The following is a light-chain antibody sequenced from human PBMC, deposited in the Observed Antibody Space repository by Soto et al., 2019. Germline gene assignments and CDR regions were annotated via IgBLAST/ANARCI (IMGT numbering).Light chain of an antibody. Sequence: EIVMTQSPATLSVSPGERATLSCRASQSVSSNLAWYQQKPGQAPRLLLYGASTRATGIPARFSGSGSGTELTLTISSLQSEDFAVYYCQQYNNWPTWTFGQGTQVDIK. CDR3: QQYNNWPTWT. CDR1: QSVSSN. CDR2: GAS. J-gene: IGKJ1*01. V-gene: IGKV3-15*01.